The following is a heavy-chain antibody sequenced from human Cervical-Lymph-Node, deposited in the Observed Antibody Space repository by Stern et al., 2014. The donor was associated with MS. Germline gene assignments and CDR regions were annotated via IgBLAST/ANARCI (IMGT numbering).Heavy chain of an antibody. V-gene: IGHV2-5*02. CDR3: AHLTTATALDY. J-gene: IGHJ4*02. Sequence: ESGPTLVKPTQTLTLTCTFSGFSLSTSGVGVGWIRQPPGKALEWLALIYLDDDNRYSPSLESRLTITKDTSKNLVFLTMTNMDPVDTATYYCAHLTTATALDYWGQGTLVTVSS. CDR2: IYLDDDN. D-gene: IGHD1-1*01. CDR1: GFSLSTSGVG.